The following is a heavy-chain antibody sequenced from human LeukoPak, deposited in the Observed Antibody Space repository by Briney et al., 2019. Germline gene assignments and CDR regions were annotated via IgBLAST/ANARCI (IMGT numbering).Heavy chain of an antibody. CDR1: GFTFTSYA. J-gene: IGHJ1*01. CDR3: AKDNTHIGELFQH. Sequence: GGSLRLSCAASGFTFTSYAMSWVRQAPGKGLEWVSAISGSGGTTYYADSVKGRFTISRDNSKNSLYLQMNSLRTEDTAFYYCAKDNTHIGELFQHWGQGTLVTVSS. V-gene: IGHV3-23*01. CDR2: ISGSGGTT. D-gene: IGHD5-12*01.